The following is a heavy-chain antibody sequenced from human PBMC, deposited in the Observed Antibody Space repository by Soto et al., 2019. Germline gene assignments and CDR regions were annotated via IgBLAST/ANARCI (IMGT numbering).Heavy chain of an antibody. J-gene: IGHJ6*02. D-gene: IGHD3-3*01. Sequence: GGSLRLSCAASGFTVSSNYMSWVRQAPGKGLEWVSVIYSGGSTYYADSVKGRFTISRDNSKNTLYLQMNSLRAEDTAVYYCARCSGDRNYDFWSGYYLYGMDVWGQGTTVTVSS. CDR3: ARCSGDRNYDFWSGYYLYGMDV. CDR1: GFTVSSNY. V-gene: IGHV3-53*01. CDR2: IYSGGST.